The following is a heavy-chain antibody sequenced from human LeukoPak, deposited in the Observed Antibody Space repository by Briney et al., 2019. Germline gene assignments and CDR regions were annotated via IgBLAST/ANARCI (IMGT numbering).Heavy chain of an antibody. J-gene: IGHJ4*02. V-gene: IGHV3-30*02. Sequence: GGSLRLSCTASGFTFSSYGMQWVRQAPGKGLEWVACIRYDENKKYYADSVKGRFTISRDNSENTLYLQMNSLRAEDTAVYHCAKENTSDGKRHFHYWGQGTLVSVSS. CDR3: AKENTSDGKRHFHY. CDR2: IRYDENKK. D-gene: IGHD2-2*01. CDR1: GFTFSSYG.